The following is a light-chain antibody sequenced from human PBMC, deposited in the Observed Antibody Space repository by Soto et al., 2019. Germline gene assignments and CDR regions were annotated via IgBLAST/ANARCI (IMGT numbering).Light chain of an antibody. V-gene: IGKV3-20*01. CDR2: GSS. CDR1: QSISSGY. CDR3: QQYGSSPFT. Sequence: EIVLTQSPGTLSLSPGERATLSCRASQSISSGYLAWYQQKPGQAPRLLIYGSSSRATGIPDRFSGSGSGTDFTLTISRLDPEDFAVYYCQQYGSSPFTFGGGTKVDIK. J-gene: IGKJ4*01.